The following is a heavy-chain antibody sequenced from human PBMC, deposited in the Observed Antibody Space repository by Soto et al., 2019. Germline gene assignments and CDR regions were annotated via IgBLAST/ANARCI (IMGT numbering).Heavy chain of an antibody. D-gene: IGHD3-22*01. Sequence: VGSLRLSCAASGFTFSIYAMTWVRQSPGKGLEWVSSMSRTGDNTYYADSVKGRFTISRDNSKNTLYLQMNSLRAEDTAIYYCAKDQSNSNPLYYFDFWGPGTLVTVSS. CDR3: AKDQSNSNPLYYFDF. CDR1: GFTFSIYA. J-gene: IGHJ4*02. CDR2: MSRTGDNT. V-gene: IGHV3-23*01.